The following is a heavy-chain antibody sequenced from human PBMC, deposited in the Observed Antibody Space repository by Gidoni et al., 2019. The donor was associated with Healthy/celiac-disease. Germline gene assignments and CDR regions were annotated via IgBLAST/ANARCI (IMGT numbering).Heavy chain of an antibody. CDR3: ARDRADIVVVPAAIGY. V-gene: IGHV3-21*01. D-gene: IGHD2-2*01. CDR2: ISSSSSYI. CDR1: ESPFSSYS. J-gene: IGHJ4*02. Sequence: EVQLVESGGGLVKLGGALSLPWPALESPFSSYSMNWVRQAQGKGLEWVSSISSSSSYIYYADSVKGRFTISRDNAKNSLYLQMNSLRAEDTAVYYCARDRADIVVVPAAIGYWGQGTLVTVSS.